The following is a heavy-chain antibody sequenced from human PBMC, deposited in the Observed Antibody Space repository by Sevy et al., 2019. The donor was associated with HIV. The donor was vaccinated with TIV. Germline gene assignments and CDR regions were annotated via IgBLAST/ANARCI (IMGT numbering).Heavy chain of an antibody. D-gene: IGHD2-2*02. CDR2: IKQDGSEK. Sequence: GGSLRLSCAASGFTFSSYWMSWVRQAPGKGLEWVANIKQDGSEKYYVDSVKGRFNISRDNAKNSLYLQMNSLRAEETAVYYCARESCSSTSCYIGWPYYFDYWGQGTLVTVSS. V-gene: IGHV3-7*01. J-gene: IGHJ4*02. CDR3: ARESCSSTSCYIGWPYYFDY. CDR1: GFTFSSYW.